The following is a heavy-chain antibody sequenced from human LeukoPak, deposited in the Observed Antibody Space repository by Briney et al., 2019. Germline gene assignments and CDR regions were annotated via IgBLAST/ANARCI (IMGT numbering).Heavy chain of an antibody. Sequence: SETLSLTCTVSVGSISSGDYYWSWIRQPPGKGLEWIGYIYYSGSTYYNPSLKSRVTISVDTSKNQFSLKLSSVTAADTAVYYCARDLGVAVADYYFDYWGQGTLVTVSS. D-gene: IGHD6-19*01. CDR1: VGSISSGDYY. CDR2: IYYSGST. V-gene: IGHV4-30-4*08. CDR3: ARDLGVAVADYYFDY. J-gene: IGHJ4*02.